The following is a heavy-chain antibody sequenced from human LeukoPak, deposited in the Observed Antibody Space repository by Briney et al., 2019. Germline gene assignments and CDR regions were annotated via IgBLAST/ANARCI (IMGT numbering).Heavy chain of an antibody. CDR3: ARPLRSGGSSIDC. CDR1: GGSISSSSYY. CDR2: IYYSGST. D-gene: IGHD2-15*01. V-gene: IGHV4-39*01. J-gene: IGHJ4*02. Sequence: SETLSLTCTVSGGSISSSSYYWGWIRQPPGKGLEWIGSIYYSGSTYYNPSLKSRVTISVDTSKNQFSLKLSSVTAADTAVYYCARPLRSGGSSIDCWGQGTLVTVSS.